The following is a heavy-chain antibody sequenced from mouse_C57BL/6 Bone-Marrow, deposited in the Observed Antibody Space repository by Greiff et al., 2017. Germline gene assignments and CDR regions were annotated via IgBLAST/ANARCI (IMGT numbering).Heavy chain of an antibody. D-gene: IGHD2-5*01. CDR3: ARGRAYYSNYEGFDY. CDR1: GYTFTSYW. V-gene: IGHV1-61*01. CDR2: IYPSDSET. J-gene: IGHJ2*01. Sequence: QVQLQQPGAELVRPGSSVKLSCKASGYTFTSYWMGWVKQRPGQGLEWIGNIYPSDSETHYNQKFKDKATLTVDKSSSKAYMQLSSLTSEDSAVYYCARGRAYYSNYEGFDYWGQGTTLTVSS.